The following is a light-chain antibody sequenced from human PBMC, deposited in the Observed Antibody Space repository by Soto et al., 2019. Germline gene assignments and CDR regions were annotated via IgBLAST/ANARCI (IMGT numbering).Light chain of an antibody. CDR2: GAS. J-gene: IGKJ1*01. V-gene: IGKV1-5*01. Sequence: GYRVTITCRASQSIRNWLAWYQDKPGKAPKLLIYGASSLESGVPSRFSGSGSGTEFTLTIGGLQPDDFATYYCQHYNAFPWPFGQGTKVDIK. CDR3: QHYNAFPWP. CDR1: QSIRNW.